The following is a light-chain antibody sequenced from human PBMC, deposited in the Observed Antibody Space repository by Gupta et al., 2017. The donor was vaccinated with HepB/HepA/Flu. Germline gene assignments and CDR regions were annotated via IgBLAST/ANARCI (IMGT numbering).Light chain of an antibody. CDR3: QQRSNWPLLT. V-gene: IGKV3-11*01. Sequence: EIVLTQSPATLSLSPGERATLSCRASQSVSSYLAWYQQKPGQAPRLLIYDASNRATGIPARLSGSGSGTDFTLTTSSLEPEDFAVYYCQQRSNWPLLTFGQGTRLEIK. CDR1: QSVSSY. CDR2: DAS. J-gene: IGKJ5*01.